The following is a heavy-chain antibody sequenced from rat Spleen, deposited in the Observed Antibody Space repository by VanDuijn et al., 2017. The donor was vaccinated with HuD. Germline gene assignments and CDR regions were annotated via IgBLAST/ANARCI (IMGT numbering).Heavy chain of an antibody. CDR1: GFTYSNYV. D-gene: IGHD1-11*01. CDR3: AKDTDPGYGGYPDY. J-gene: IGHJ2*01. CDR2: ISTGGGNT. Sequence: EVQLVESGGGLVQPGNSLKLSCAASGFTYSNYVMAWVRQAPTKGLEWVASISTGGGNTYYRDSVKGRFTISRDNAKNTLYLQMDSLRSEDTATYYCAKDTDPGYGGYPDYWGQGVMVTVSS. V-gene: IGHV5S23*01.